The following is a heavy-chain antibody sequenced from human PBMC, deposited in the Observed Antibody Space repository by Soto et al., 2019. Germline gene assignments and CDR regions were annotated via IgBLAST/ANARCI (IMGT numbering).Heavy chain of an antibody. D-gene: IGHD2-21*01. CDR2: ILHTGTP. CDR3: ARRSPINIAEDGLGIYWLDP. CDR1: GTSIDTSDW. V-gene: IGHV4-4*02. Sequence: QVQLQESGPGLVRPSGTLSLTCGVSGTSIDTSDWWTWVRQSPGKGLEWIGEILHTGTPYYNPSPTIRVTMPIDKSRTQFSLKINSVTAASTAVYYCARRSPINIAEDGLGIYWLDPWGQGTLVTVSS. J-gene: IGHJ5*02.